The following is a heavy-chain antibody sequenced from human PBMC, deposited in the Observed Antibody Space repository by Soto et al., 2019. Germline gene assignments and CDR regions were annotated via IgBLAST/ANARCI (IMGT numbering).Heavy chain of an antibody. D-gene: IGHD5-18*01. CDR2: ISGSGVST. V-gene: IGHV3-23*01. CDR3: GTQGTAMVSLIKNYYYYGMDV. Sequence: GGSLRLSCAACGFTFSSYSISWVRQAPWKGLEWVSAISGSGVSTYYADSVKGRFTISRDNSKNTLYLQMNSLRAEDTAVYYCGTQGTAMVSLIKNYYYYGMDVWGQGTTVTVCS. J-gene: IGHJ6*02. CDR1: GFTFSSYS.